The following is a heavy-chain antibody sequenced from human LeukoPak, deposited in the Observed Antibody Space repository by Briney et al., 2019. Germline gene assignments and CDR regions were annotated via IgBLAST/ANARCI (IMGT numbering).Heavy chain of an antibody. Sequence: GASVKVSCKASGYTFTGYYMHWVRQAPGQGLEWMGWINPNSGGTNYAQKFQGRVTMTRDTSISTAYMELSRLRSDDTAVYYCARPGSGSYRDAFDIWGQGTMVTVSS. D-gene: IGHD3-10*01. V-gene: IGHV1-2*02. CDR1: GYTFTGYY. CDR3: ARPGSGSYRDAFDI. CDR2: INPNSGGT. J-gene: IGHJ3*02.